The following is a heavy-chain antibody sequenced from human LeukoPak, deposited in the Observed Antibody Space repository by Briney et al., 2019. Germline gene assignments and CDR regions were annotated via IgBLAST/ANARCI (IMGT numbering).Heavy chain of an antibody. J-gene: IGHJ4*02. D-gene: IGHD2-15*01. CDR1: GGTFSSYA. CDR3: ARRCSGGSCYDESPSDY. Sequence: ASVKVSCKASGGTFSSYAISWVRQAPGQGLEWMGGIIPIFGTANYAQKFQGRVTITTDESTSTAYMELSSLRSEDTAVYYCARRCSGGSCYDESPSDYWGQGTLVTVSS. CDR2: IIPIFGTA. V-gene: IGHV1-69*05.